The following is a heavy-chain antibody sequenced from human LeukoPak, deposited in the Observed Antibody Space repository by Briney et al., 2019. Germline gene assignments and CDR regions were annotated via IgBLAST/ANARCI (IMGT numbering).Heavy chain of an antibody. CDR1: GYTFTNYG. Sequence: ASVRVSCKASGYTFTNYGINWVRQAPGQGLEWMGGIIPIFGTANYAQKFQGRVTMTRDTSTSTVYMELSSLRSEDTAVYYCARVGAQNFDYWGQGTLVTVSS. D-gene: IGHD1-26*01. J-gene: IGHJ4*02. CDR2: IIPIFGTA. CDR3: ARVGAQNFDY. V-gene: IGHV1-69*05.